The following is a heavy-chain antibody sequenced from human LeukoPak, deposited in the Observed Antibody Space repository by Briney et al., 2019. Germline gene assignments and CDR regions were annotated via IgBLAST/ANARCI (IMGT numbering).Heavy chain of an antibody. CDR2: IRYDGSNK. CDR1: GFTFSSYG. V-gene: IGHV3-30*02. J-gene: IGHJ3*02. D-gene: IGHD7-27*01. Sequence: GGSLRLSCAASGFTFSSYGIYWVRQAPGKGLEWVAFIRYDGSNKYYADSVKGRFTISRDNSKNTLYLQMKSLRAEDTAVYYCARNWGRAFDIWGQGTMVTVSS. CDR3: ARNWGRAFDI.